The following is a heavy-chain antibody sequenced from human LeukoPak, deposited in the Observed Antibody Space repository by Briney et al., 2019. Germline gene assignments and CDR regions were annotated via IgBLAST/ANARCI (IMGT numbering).Heavy chain of an antibody. CDR2: INHSGST. Sequence: SETPSLTCAVYGGSFSGYYWSWIRQPPGKGLEWIGEINHSGSTNYNPSLKSRVTISVDTSKNQFSLKLSSVTAADTAVYYCARGAPDYYDSSGYYYVRWFDPWGQGTLVTVSS. D-gene: IGHD3-22*01. V-gene: IGHV4-34*01. J-gene: IGHJ5*02. CDR3: ARGAPDYYDSSGYYYVRWFDP. CDR1: GGSFSGYY.